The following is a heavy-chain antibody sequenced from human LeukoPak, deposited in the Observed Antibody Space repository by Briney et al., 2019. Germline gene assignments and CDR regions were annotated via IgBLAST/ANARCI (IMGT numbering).Heavy chain of an antibody. CDR1: GFTFSSYG. Sequence: GGSLRLSCAASGFTFSSYGMHWVRQAPGKGLEWVAVITYDGGKKYYADSVKGRFTISRDNSKNTLYLQMNSLRAEDTAVYYCAKDWRDGSSWSLIFDYWGQGTLVTVSS. J-gene: IGHJ4*02. CDR2: ITYDGGKK. D-gene: IGHD6-13*01. CDR3: AKDWRDGSSWSLIFDY. V-gene: IGHV3-30*18.